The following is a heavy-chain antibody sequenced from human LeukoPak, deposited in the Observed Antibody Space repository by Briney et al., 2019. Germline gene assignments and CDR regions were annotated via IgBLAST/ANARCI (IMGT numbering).Heavy chain of an antibody. Sequence: GGSLQISCKGSGCLFTTYWIAWVRQLPGKGLEWMGIIYPGDSDIRYSPSFQGQVTISADKSINPAYLQWSSLRASDTAMYYCARSNNWYDYWGQGTLVTVSS. CDR3: ARSNNWYDY. CDR1: GCLFTTYW. CDR2: IYPGDSDI. J-gene: IGHJ5*01. V-gene: IGHV5-51*01.